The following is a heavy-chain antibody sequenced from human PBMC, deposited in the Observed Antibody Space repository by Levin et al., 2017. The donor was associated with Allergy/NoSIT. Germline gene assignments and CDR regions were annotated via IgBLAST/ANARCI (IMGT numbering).Heavy chain of an antibody. CDR1: GYTFTGYY. J-gene: IGHJ3*02. CDR3: AGDYGGNRLWAFDI. Sequence: ASVKVSCKASGYTFTGYYMHWVRQAPGQGLEWMGWINPNSGGTNYAQKFQGRVTMTRDTSISTAYMELSRLRSDDTAVYYCAGDYGGNRLWAFDIWGQGTMVTVSS. D-gene: IGHD4-23*01. CDR2: INPNSGGT. V-gene: IGHV1-2*02.